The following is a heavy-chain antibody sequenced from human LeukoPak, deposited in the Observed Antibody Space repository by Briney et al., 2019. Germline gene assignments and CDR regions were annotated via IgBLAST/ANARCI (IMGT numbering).Heavy chain of an antibody. J-gene: IGHJ4*02. CDR3: ARERAYDFWSGYLDY. V-gene: IGHV4-59*11. D-gene: IGHD3-3*01. Sequence: SETLSLTCPVSGGSISSHYWSWIRQPPGKGLEWIGYIYYSGSTNYNPSLKSRVTISVDTSKNQFSLKLSSVTAADTAVYYCARERAYDFWSGYLDYWGQGTLVTVSS. CDR1: GGSISSHY. CDR2: IYYSGST.